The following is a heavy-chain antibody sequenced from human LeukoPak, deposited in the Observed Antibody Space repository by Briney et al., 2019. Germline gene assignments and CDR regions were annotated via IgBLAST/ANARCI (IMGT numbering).Heavy chain of an antibody. D-gene: IGHD5-18*01. Sequence: PGGSLRLSCAASGFTFSSYSMNWVRQAPGKGLEWVSYINSSSSTIYYADSVKGRFTISRDNAKNSLYLQMNSLRAEDTAVYYCARDGGYSYGYRFLPSISFDYWGQGTLVTVSS. J-gene: IGHJ4*02. V-gene: IGHV3-48*01. CDR2: INSSSSTI. CDR1: GFTFSSYS. CDR3: ARDGGYSYGYRFLPSISFDY.